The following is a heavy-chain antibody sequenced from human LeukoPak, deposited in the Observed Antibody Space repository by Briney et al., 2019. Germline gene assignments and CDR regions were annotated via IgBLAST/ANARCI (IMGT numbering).Heavy chain of an antibody. V-gene: IGHV1-18*01. D-gene: IGHD3-22*01. J-gene: IGHJ4*02. CDR1: RYTFINFG. CDR2: ISAYNGNT. CDR3: AKSTYYYDSSGYCDY. Sequence: GASVKVSCKASRYTFINFGITWVRQAPGQGLEWMGWISAYNGNTNYAQKLQGRVTMTTDTSTSTAYVELRSLRSDDTAVYYCAKSTYYYDSSGYCDYWGQGTLVTVSS.